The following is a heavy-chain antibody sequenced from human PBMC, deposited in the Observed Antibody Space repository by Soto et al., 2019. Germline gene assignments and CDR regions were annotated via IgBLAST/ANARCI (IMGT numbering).Heavy chain of an antibody. CDR2: IYSGGST. CDR3: ARDLTQCDGDCQNY. D-gene: IGHD2-21*01. V-gene: IGHV3-66*01. J-gene: IGHJ4*02. Sequence: GGFLRLSCAASGFTVSTNYMTWVRQAPGKGLEWVSLIYSGGSTFYADSVKGRFTISRDKSKNTLYLQMNSLRVEDTAVYYCARDLTQCDGDCQNYWGRGTLVTVSS. CDR1: GFTVSTNY.